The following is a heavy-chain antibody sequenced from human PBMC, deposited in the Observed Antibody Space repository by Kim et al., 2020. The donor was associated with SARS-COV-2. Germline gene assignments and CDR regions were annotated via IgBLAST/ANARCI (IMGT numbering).Heavy chain of an antibody. Sequence: YYADSVKGRFTISRDNAKNSLYLQMNSLRAEDTAVYYCAREGRDGYLFDYWGQGTLVTVSS. D-gene: IGHD5-12*01. V-gene: IGHV3-21*01. J-gene: IGHJ4*02. CDR3: AREGRDGYLFDY.